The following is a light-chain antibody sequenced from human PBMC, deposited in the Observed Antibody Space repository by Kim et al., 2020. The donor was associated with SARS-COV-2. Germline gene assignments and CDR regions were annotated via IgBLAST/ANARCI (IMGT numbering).Light chain of an antibody. V-gene: IGKV1-5*03. J-gene: IGKJ4*01. CDR3: QQYKTYPVT. CDR2: TAS. Sequence: ASVGDRVTITCRASQNIDAWLAWYQQKPGKAPKLLIYTASTLESGVPSRFSGSGSGTEFTLTISSLQPDDLATYYCQQYKTYPVTFGGGTKVDIK. CDR1: QNIDAW.